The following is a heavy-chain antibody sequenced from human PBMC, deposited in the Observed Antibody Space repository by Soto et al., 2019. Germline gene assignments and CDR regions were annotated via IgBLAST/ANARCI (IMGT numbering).Heavy chain of an antibody. J-gene: IGHJ4*02. CDR2: IYYGGHT. V-gene: IGHV4-30-4*01. Sequence: SETLSLTCTVSGGSITSGDNYWSWIRQPPGKGLEWIGYIYYGGHTYYNPSLKSRLTISVDTSKNQFSLKLSSVTAADTAVYYCARTYWSGWGRRLLDSWGQGALVTVSS. CDR1: GGSITSGDNY. CDR3: ARTYWSGWGRRLLDS. D-gene: IGHD3-3*01.